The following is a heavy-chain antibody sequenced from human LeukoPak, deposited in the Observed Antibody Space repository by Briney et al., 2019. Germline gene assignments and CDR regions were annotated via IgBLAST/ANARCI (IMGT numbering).Heavy chain of an antibody. J-gene: IGHJ4*01. CDR3: ARPVGISNRVMEDY. CDR1: GFTFASYA. D-gene: IGHD3-16*02. V-gene: IGHV3-23*01. CDR2: ISGSGGST. Sequence: PGGSLRLSCAAPGFTFASYAMSWFRQAPGKGLEWVSSISGSGGSTYYIDSVKGRFTISRDNSKNTLYLQMNSLRAEDTAVYYCARPVGISNRVMEDYWGHGTLVTVSS.